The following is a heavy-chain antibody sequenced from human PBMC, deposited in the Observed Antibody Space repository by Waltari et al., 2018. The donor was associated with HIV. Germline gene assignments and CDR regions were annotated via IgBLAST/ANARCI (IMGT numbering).Heavy chain of an antibody. CDR3: ARDYNWNRWGYFDL. V-gene: IGHV3-7*01. CDR1: GFPFGGYW. CDR2: IKQDGSEK. Sequence: EVQLVESGGGLVQPGGSLSLSCAASGFPFGGYWVSWVRQAPGKGLEWVANIKQDGSEKYYVDSVKGRFTISRDNAKNSLYLQMNSLRAEDTAVYYCARDYNWNRWGYFDLWGRGTLVTVSS. J-gene: IGHJ2*01. D-gene: IGHD1-20*01.